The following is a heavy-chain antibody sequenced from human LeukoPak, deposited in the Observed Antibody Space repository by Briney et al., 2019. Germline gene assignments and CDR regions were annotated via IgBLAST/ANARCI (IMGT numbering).Heavy chain of an antibody. CDR1: GGSVSSSSYF. V-gene: IGHV4-39*07. CDR3: ARGWDSSGYYPSVAWFDP. J-gene: IGHJ5*02. D-gene: IGHD3-22*01. CDR2: IDDSGST. Sequence: ASETLSLTCTVSGGSVSSSSYFWGWIRQPPGKGLDWIGSIDDSGSTNYNPSLKSRVTISVDTSKNQFSLKLSSVTAADTAVYYCARGWDSSGYYPSVAWFDPWGQGTLVTVSS.